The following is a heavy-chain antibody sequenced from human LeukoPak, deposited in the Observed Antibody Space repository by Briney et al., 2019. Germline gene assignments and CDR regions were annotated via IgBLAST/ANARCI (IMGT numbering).Heavy chain of an antibody. J-gene: IGHJ6*02. Sequence: PSETLSLTCTVSGGSISSYYWSWIRQPPGKGLEWIGYIYYSGSTNYNPSLKSRVTISVDTSKNQFSLKLSSVTAADTAVYYCARDGRDYGMDVWGQGTTVTVSS. V-gene: IGHV4-59*01. CDR1: GGSISSYY. CDR3: ARDGRDYGMDV. CDR2: IYYSGST.